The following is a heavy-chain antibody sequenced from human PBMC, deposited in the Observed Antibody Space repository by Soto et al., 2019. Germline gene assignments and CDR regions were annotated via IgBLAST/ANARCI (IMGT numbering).Heavy chain of an antibody. V-gene: IGHV4-31*03. J-gene: IGHJ4*02. D-gene: IGHD2-15*01. Sequence: SETLSLTCTVSGGSISSGGYYWSWIRQHPGKGLEWIGYIYYSGSTYYNPSLKSRVTISVDTSKNQFSLKLSSVTAADLAVYYCARGRDSHFDYWGQGTLVTVS. CDR3: ARGRDSHFDY. CDR1: GGSISSGGYY. CDR2: IYYSGST.